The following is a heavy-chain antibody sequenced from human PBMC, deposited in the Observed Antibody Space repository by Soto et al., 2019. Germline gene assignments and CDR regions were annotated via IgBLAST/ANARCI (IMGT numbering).Heavy chain of an antibody. V-gene: IGHV4-61*01. D-gene: IGHD3-22*01. J-gene: IGHJ3*02. CDR2: IYYSGST. Sequence: NPSETLSLTCTVSGGSVSSGSYYWSWIRQPPGKGLEWIGYIYYSGSTNYNPSLKSRVTISVDTSKNQFSLKLSSVTAADTAVYYCARADSSRAFDIWGQGTMVTVSS. CDR3: ARADSSRAFDI. CDR1: GGSVSSGSYY.